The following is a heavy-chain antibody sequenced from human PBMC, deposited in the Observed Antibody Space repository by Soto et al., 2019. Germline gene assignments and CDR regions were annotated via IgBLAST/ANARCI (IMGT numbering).Heavy chain of an antibody. CDR2: IYYSGST. CDR3: ARDRSENGFGELLPPGASDI. V-gene: IGHV4-31*03. CDR1: GGSISSGGYY. Sequence: PSETLSLTCTVSGGSISSGGYYWSWIRQHPGKGLEWIGYIYYSGSTYYNPSLKSRVTISVDTSKNQFSLKLSSVTAADTAVYYCARDRSENGFGELLPPGASDIWGQGPMVTVSS. J-gene: IGHJ3*02. D-gene: IGHD3-10*01.